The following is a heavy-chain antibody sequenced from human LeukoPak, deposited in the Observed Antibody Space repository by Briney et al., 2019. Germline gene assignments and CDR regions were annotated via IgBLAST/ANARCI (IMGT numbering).Heavy chain of an antibody. D-gene: IGHD3-22*01. CDR2: IYYSGST. CDR3: AREPEPNSSGYYPMGNDAFDI. V-gene: IGHV4-31*03. J-gene: IGHJ3*02. Sequence: SETLSLTCTVSGGSISSGGYYWSWIRQHPGKGLEWIGYIYYSGSTYYNPSLKSRVTISVDTSKNQFSLKLSSVTAADTAVYYCAREPEPNSSGYYPMGNDAFDIWGQGTMVTVSS. CDR1: GGSISSGGYY.